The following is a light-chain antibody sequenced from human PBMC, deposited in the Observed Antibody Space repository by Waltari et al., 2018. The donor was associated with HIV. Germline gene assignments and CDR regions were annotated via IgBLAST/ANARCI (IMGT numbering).Light chain of an antibody. CDR2: GDS. J-gene: IGLJ2*01. CDR1: SSNIGAGFG. V-gene: IGLV1-40*01. CDR3: QSYDSSLSTAVV. Sequence: QSVLTQPPSVSGAPGQRVTISCTGSSSNIGAGFGVHWYQQLPGTAPKLLIYGDSNRPAWVPARFSGSTSVTSASLAISALQSEEYADYYCQSYDSSLSTAVVFGGGTKLTVL.